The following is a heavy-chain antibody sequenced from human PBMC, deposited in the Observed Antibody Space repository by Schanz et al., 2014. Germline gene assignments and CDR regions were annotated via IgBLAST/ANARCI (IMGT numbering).Heavy chain of an antibody. Sequence: EVHLLESGGGLVEPGGSLRLSCATSGFSLDIFAVSWVRQAPGKGLGWVSSFNDGGVNKYYADSVKGRFTISRDDAKKSMYLQMNNLRAEDTAVYYCVRVSFADPRLYRGMDRDIDYWGQGTLVTVSS. CDR2: FNDGGVNK. V-gene: IGHV3-23*01. J-gene: IGHJ4*02. CDR3: VRVSFADPRLYRGMDRDIDY. CDR1: GFSLDIFA. D-gene: IGHD5-18*01.